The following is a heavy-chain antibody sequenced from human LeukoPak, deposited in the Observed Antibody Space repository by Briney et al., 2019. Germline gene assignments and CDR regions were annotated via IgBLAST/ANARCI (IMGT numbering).Heavy chain of an antibody. CDR1: GGSFSGYY. Sequence: RSSETLSLTSAVYGGSFSGYYWSWIRQPPGKGLEWIGEINHSGSTNYNPSLKSRVTISVDTSKNQFSLKLSSVTAADTAVYYCARGWYRDYWGQGTLVTVSS. J-gene: IGHJ4*02. CDR2: INHSGST. V-gene: IGHV4-34*01. D-gene: IGHD2-15*01. CDR3: ARGWYRDY.